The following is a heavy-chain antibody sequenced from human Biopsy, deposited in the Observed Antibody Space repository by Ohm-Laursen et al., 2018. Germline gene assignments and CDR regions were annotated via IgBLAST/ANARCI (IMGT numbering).Heavy chain of an antibody. D-gene: IGHD3-22*01. J-gene: IGHJ5*02. CDR1: GGSISSGGSY. Sequence: SQTLSLTCTVSGGSISSGGSYWSWIRQRPGQGLEWIGYIFNSANTYYNPSLKNLITISGDTSKNQFSLKLNSVAAADTAAYYCARGDYFDSNGYFWFDPWGQGTLVTVSS. CDR3: ARGDYFDSNGYFWFDP. CDR2: IFNSANT. V-gene: IGHV4-31*01.